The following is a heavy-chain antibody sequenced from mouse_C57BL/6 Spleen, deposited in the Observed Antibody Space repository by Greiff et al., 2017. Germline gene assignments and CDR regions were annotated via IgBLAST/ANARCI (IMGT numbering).Heavy chain of an antibody. D-gene: IGHD1-1*01. V-gene: IGHV1-55*01. CDR2: IYPGSGST. Sequence: QVQLKQPGAELVKPGASVKMSCKASGYTFTSYWITWVKQRPGQGLEWIGDIYPGSGSTNYTEKFKSKATLTVDTSSSTAYMQLSSLTSEDSAVYYCASYYGSSLHWYFDVWGTGTTVTVSS. J-gene: IGHJ1*03. CDR3: ASYYGSSLHWYFDV. CDR1: GYTFTSYW.